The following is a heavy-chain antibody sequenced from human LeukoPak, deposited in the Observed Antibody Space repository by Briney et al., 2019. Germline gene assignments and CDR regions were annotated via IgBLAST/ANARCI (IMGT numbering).Heavy chain of an antibody. CDR1: EYTFTRYY. CDR3: ARVSGAFGEFYGMDV. V-gene: IGHV1-2*02. J-gene: IGHJ6*02. D-gene: IGHD3-10*01. Sequence: ASVTVSCKASEYTFTRYYMHWVRQAPGQGLEWMGWINPNTGGTNYAQKFQGRVTMTRDTSITTAYMELRSLEYDDTAVYYCARVSGAFGEFYGMDVWGQGTTVTVSS. CDR2: INPNTGGT.